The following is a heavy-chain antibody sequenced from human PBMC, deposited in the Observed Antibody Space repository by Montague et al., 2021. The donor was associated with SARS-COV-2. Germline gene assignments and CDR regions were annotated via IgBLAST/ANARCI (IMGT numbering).Heavy chain of an antibody. CDR3: ARTNYDFWRGHQRGGAFDI. J-gene: IGHJ3*02. D-gene: IGHD3-3*01. V-gene: IGHV4-39*01. CDR2: LFYSVNS. Sequence: SETLSLTCTVHRGSFSGYYWTWIRQPPGKGLVWIGSLFYSVNSYYNPSLKSRVTISVDTSKNQFSLKLSSVTAADTAVYYCARTNYDFWRGHQRGGAFDIWGQGTMVTVSS. CDR1: RGSFSGYY.